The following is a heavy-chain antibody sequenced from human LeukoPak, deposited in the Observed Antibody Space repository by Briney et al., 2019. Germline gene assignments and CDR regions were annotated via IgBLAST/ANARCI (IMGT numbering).Heavy chain of an antibody. CDR3: ANEGGSQEWY. CDR1: GFTFSSYG. D-gene: IGHD2-15*01. V-gene: IGHV3-30*02. J-gene: IGHJ4*02. Sequence: GGSLRLSCAASGFTFSSYGMHWVRQAPGKGLEWVAFIRYDGSNKYYADSVKGRFTISRDNSKNTLYLQMNGLRAEDPAVDYCANEGGSQEWYWGQGTLVTVSS. CDR2: IRYDGSNK.